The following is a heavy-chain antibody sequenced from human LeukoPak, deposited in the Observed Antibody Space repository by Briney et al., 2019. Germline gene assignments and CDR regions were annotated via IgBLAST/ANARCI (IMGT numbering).Heavy chain of an antibody. Sequence: PGGSLRLSCAASGFTFSSYEMNWVRQAPGKGLEWVSYISSSGNTIYYADSVKGRFTISRDNAKNSLYLQMNSLRAEDTAVYYCATDAGAAPFDYWGQGTLVTVSS. CDR2: ISSSGNTI. CDR3: ATDAGAAPFDY. CDR1: GFTFSSYE. V-gene: IGHV3-48*03. J-gene: IGHJ4*02. D-gene: IGHD6-13*01.